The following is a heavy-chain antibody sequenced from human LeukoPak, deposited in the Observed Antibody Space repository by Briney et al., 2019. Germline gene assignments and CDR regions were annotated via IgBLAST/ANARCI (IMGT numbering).Heavy chain of an antibody. CDR2: IYYSGST. J-gene: IGHJ3*02. V-gene: IGHV4-39*07. Sequence: SETLSLTCTASGGSISSSTYYWDWIRQPPGKGLEWIGSIYYSGSTYYNPSLKSRVTISVDTSKNQFSLKLSSVTAADTAVYYCARRPLVSGAFDIWGQGTMVTVSS. CDR3: ARRPLVSGAFDI. CDR1: GGSISSSTYY.